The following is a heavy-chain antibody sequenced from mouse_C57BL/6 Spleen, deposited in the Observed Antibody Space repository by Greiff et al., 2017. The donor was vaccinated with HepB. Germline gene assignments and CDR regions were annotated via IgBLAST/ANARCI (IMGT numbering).Heavy chain of an antibody. CDR1: GYTFTSYW. CDR3: AREGVVAQNYAMDY. CDR2: IYPGSGST. Sequence: QVQLQQPGAELVKPGASVKMSCKASGYTFTSYWITWVKQRPGQGLEWIGDIYPGSGSTNYNEKFKSKATLTVDTSSSTAYMQLSSLTSEDSAVYDCAREGVVAQNYAMDYWGQGTSVTVSS. V-gene: IGHV1-55*01. D-gene: IGHD1-1*01. J-gene: IGHJ4*01.